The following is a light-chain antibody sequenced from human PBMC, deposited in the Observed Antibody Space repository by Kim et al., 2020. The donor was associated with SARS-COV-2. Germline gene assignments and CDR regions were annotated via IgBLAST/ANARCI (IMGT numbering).Light chain of an antibody. CDR1: QSVSTSY. J-gene: IGKJ2*01. Sequence: DIVLTQFPGTLSLSPGERATLSCRASQSVSTSYLAWYQHKPGQAPRILIFGASTRAPGTPDRFSGSGSGTDFTLTISRLEPEDSAVYYCQQYATSPQTFGHGTKLEIK. V-gene: IGKV3-20*01. CDR2: GAS. CDR3: QQYATSPQT.